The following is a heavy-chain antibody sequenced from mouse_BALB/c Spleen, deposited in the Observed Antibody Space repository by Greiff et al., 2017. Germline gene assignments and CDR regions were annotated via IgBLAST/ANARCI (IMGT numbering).Heavy chain of an antibody. CDR3: ARGGYDVDYAIDY. D-gene: IGHD2-14*01. J-gene: IGHJ2*01. V-gene: IGHV1-14*01. CDR2: INPYNDGT. CDR1: GYTFTSYV. Sequence: VQLQQSGPELVKPGASVKMSCKASGYTFTSYVMHWVKQKPGQGLEWIGYINPYNDGTKYNEKFKGKATLTSDKSSSTAYMELSSLTSEDSAVYYCARGGYDVDYAIDYWGQGTTLTVSS.